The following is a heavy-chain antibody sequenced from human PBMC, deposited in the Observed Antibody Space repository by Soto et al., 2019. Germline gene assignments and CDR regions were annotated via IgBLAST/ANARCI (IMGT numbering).Heavy chain of an antibody. CDR1: GFTVSSNY. V-gene: IGHV3-53*04. D-gene: IGHD3-10*01. CDR2: IYSGGST. J-gene: IGHJ3*02. Sequence: GGSLRLSCAASGFTVSSNYMSWVRQAPGKGLEWVSVIYSGGSTYYADSVKGRFTISRHNSKNTLYPQMNSLRAEDTAVYYCASPGYGSGSYYAFDIWGQGTMVTVSS. CDR3: ASPGYGSGSYYAFDI.